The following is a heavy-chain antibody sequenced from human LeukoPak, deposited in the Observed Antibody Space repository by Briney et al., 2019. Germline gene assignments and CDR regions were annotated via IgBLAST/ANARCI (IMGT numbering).Heavy chain of an antibody. D-gene: IGHD3-10*02. Sequence: NPSQTLSLTCTVSGGSISSGGYYWSWLRQHPGKGLEWIGYIYYSGSTNYNPSLKSRVTISVDTSKNQFSLKLSSVTAADTAVYYCAREIIGEDYVPGVVWGKGTTVTVSS. V-gene: IGHV4-31*03. CDR3: AREIIGEDYVPGVV. CDR1: GGSISSGGYY. J-gene: IGHJ6*04. CDR2: IYYSGST.